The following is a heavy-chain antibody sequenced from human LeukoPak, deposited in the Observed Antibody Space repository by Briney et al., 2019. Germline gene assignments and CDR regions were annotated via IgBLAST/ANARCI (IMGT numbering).Heavy chain of an antibody. Sequence: ASVKVSCKASGYTFTGYYMHWVRQAPGQGLEWMGWINPNSGGTNYAQKFQGRVTMTRDTSISTAYMELSRLRSDDTAVYYCARSPGGYYYDSSGQLDVWGQGTLVTVSS. V-gene: IGHV1-2*02. D-gene: IGHD3-22*01. CDR1: GYTFTGYY. CDR2: INPNSGGT. CDR3: ARSPGGYYYDSSGQLDV. J-gene: IGHJ4*02.